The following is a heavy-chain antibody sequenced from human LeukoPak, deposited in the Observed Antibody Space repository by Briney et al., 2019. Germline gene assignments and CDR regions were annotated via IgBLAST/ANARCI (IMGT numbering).Heavy chain of an antibody. CDR3: ARDYYYDSSGLFDY. CDR1: GYSFTDYY. Sequence: ASVKVSCKASGYSFTDYYMHWVRQAPGQGLEWMGWINPNSGDTNYEQKFQGRVTMTRDTSISTAYMELSRPRSDDTAVYYCARDYYYDSSGLFDYWGQGTLVTVSS. V-gene: IGHV1-2*02. J-gene: IGHJ4*02. CDR2: INPNSGDT. D-gene: IGHD3-22*01.